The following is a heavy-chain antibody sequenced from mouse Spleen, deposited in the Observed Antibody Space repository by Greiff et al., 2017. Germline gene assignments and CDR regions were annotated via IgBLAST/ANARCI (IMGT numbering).Heavy chain of an antibody. CDR3: AREGLGREYFDY. CDR1: GFTFSDYG. J-gene: IGHJ2*01. CDR2: ISSGSSTI. V-gene: IGHV5-17*01. D-gene: IGHD4-1*01. Sequence: EVKLVESGGGLVKPGGSLKLSCAASGFTFSDYGMHWVRQAPEKGLEWVAYISSGSSTIYYADTVKGRFTISRDNAKNTLFLQMTSLRSEDTAMYYCAREGLGREYFDYWGQGTTLTVSS.